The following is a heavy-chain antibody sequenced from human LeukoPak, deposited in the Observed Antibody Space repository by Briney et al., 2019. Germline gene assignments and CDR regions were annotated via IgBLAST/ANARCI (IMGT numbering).Heavy chain of an antibody. D-gene: IGHD1-26*01. Sequence: GGCLRLPCLASKFTFNNYAMTWVRQAPGKGLEWVSSISGSGDNMDYADSVKGRFTISRDNSENTLYLQMNSLRGEDTAVYYCARDGYSGSYYRLYYFFMDVWGKGTTVTVSS. CDR1: KFTFNNYA. CDR3: ARDGYSGSYYRLYYFFMDV. V-gene: IGHV3-23*01. CDR2: ISGSGDNM. J-gene: IGHJ6*03.